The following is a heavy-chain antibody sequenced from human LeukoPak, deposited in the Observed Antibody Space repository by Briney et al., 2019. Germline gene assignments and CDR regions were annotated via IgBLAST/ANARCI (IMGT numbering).Heavy chain of an antibody. CDR3: ARAYSRQLPPDY. CDR1: GGSISSGGYY. V-gene: IGHV4-31*03. Sequence: SQTLSLTCTVSGGSISSGGYYWSWIRQHPGKGLEWIGYIYYSGSTYYNPSLKSRVTISVDTSKNQFSLKLTSVTAAGTAVYYCARAYSRQLPPDYWGQGTLVTVSS. CDR2: IYYSGST. J-gene: IGHJ4*02. D-gene: IGHD6-13*01.